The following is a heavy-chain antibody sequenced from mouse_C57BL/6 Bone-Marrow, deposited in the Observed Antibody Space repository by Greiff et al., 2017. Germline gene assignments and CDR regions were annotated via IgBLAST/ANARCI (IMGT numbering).Heavy chain of an antibody. CDR1: GYTFTSYG. Sequence: QVQLKESGAELARPGASVKLSCKASGYTFTSYGISWVKQRTGQGLEWIGEIYPRSGNTYYNEKFKGKATLTADKSSSTAYMELRSLTSEDSAVYFCVRYPPDYGYDNYAMDYWGQGTSVTVSS. CDR2: IYPRSGNT. D-gene: IGHD2-2*01. CDR3: VRYPPDYGYDNYAMDY. J-gene: IGHJ4*01. V-gene: IGHV1-81*01.